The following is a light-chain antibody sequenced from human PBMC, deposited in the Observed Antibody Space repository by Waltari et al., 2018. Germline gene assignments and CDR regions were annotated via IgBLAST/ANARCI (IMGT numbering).Light chain of an antibody. Sequence: SDELTPSPSVSVSLGQTARISCSGDALPRQYSYWYQQRAGQAPVLIIYKDTQRPSGIPERFSGSSSGTTVTLTISEVQAEDEAVYFCQSSDSGAISAVFGAGTKLTVL. CDR2: KDT. J-gene: IGLJ2*01. CDR3: QSSDSGAISAV. CDR1: ALPRQY. V-gene: IGLV3-25*03.